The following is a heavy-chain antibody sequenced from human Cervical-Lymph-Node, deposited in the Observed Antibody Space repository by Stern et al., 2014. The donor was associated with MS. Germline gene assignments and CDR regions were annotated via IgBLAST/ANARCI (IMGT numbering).Heavy chain of an antibody. CDR3: AREHHGGNFAA. J-gene: IGHJ5*02. CDR2: TVPIFERS. Sequence: VQLVQSGPEVKQPWSSVKVSCTVSGATFSTNGISWVRQGPGQGLEWMGATVPIFERSNYAQRFRGRVMITADESTSTSYMELTSLRSDDTGVYYCAREHHGGNFAAWGQGTLVTVSS. V-gene: IGHV1-69*01. CDR1: GATFSTNG. D-gene: IGHD4-23*01.